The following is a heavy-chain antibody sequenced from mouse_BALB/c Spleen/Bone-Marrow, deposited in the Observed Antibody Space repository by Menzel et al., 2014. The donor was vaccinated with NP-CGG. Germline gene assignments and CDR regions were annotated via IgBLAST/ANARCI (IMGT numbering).Heavy chain of an antibody. J-gene: IGHJ4*01. V-gene: IGHV14-3*02. CDR3: ALYYGDVMDY. CDR2: IDPANVNT. CDR1: GFNIKDTY. D-gene: IGHD1-1*01. Sequence: EVKLVESGAELVKPGASVKLSCTASGFNIKDTYMHWVKQRPEQGLEWIGRIDPANVNTKYDPKFQGKATITADTSSNTAYLQLSSLTSEDTAVYYCALYYGDVMDYWGQGTSVTVSS.